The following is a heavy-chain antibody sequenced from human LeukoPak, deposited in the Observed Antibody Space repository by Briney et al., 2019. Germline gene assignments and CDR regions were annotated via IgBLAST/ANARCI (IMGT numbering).Heavy chain of an antibody. CDR3: AKLKGSSGYYAPGFDY. CDR2: ISGSGGST. CDR1: GFTFSSYA. J-gene: IGHJ4*02. D-gene: IGHD3-22*01. V-gene: IGHV3-23*01. Sequence: GGSLRLSRAASGFTFSSYAMSWVRQAPGKGLEWVSAISGSGGSTYYADSVKGRFTISRDNSKNTLYLQMNSLRAEDAAVYYCAKLKGSSGYYAPGFDYWGQGTLVTVSS.